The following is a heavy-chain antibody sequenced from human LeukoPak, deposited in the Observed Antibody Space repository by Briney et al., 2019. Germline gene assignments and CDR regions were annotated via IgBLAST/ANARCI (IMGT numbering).Heavy chain of an antibody. CDR3: ARVSMITFGGVIVDAFDI. V-gene: IGHV4-30-2*01. CDR1: GGSISSGGYS. D-gene: IGHD3-16*02. Sequence: SETLSLTCAVSGGSISSGGYSWSWIRQPLGKGLEWIGYIYHSGSTYYNPSLKSRVTISVDRSKNQFSLKLSSVTAADTAVYYCARVSMITFGGVIVDAFDIWGQGTMVTVSS. J-gene: IGHJ3*02. CDR2: IYHSGST.